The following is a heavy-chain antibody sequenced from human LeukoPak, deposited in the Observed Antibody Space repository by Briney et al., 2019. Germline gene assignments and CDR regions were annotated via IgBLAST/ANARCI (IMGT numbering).Heavy chain of an antibody. D-gene: IGHD2-15*01. CDR2: ISYDGSNK. J-gene: IGHJ4*02. V-gene: IGHV3-30-3*01. CDR3: ARDQGCSGGSCYSPLDY. CDR1: GFTFSSYA. Sequence: GSLRLSCAASGFTFSSYAMHWVRQAPGKGLEWVAVISYDGSNKYYADSVKGRFTISRDNSKNTLYLQMNSLRAEDTAVYYCARDQGCSGGSCYSPLDYWGQGTLVTVSS.